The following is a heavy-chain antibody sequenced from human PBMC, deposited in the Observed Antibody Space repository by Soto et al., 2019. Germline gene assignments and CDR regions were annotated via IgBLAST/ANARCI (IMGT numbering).Heavy chain of an antibody. J-gene: IGHJ6*02. CDR2: IYHSGGA. V-gene: IGHV4-31*02. CDR3: ARDYYGAGSQDYYYCMEV. CDR1: GDSITSGGYY. Sequence: SETLSLTCTVSGDSITSGGYYWSWLRQQPGKGLEWIGYIYHSGGASYNPSLRGRAVISIDTSKDQFFLRMNAVTAADTATYDFARDYYGAGSQDYYYCMEVWGRGTTGSVAS. D-gene: IGHD3-10*01.